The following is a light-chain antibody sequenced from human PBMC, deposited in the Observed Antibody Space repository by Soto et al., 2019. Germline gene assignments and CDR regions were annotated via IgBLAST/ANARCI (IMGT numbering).Light chain of an antibody. CDR1: QSIGTW. Sequence: DIQVTQSPSTLSASVGDRVTITCGASQSIGTWLAWYQQKPGQAPKLLIYAASNLYTGVPSRFSGSRSGTEFTLTISSLQPEDFASYYCLQDYGDSWTFGQGTKVDIK. CDR2: AAS. V-gene: IGKV1-5*01. J-gene: IGKJ1*01. CDR3: LQDYGDSWT.